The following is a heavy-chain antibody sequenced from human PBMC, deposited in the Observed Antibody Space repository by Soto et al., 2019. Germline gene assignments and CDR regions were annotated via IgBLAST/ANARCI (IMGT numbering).Heavy chain of an antibody. CDR2: INPNGGST. Sequence: QVQLVQSGAEVKKPGASVKVSCKASGYTFINYYIHWVRQAPGQGLEWMGVINPNGGSTVYAQKFQGRVTLTRDTSTNTVYVELSSLRSDDTAVYFCVRATAARQRDYSYHYYLHIWGKGTTVTVSS. D-gene: IGHD6-6*01. CDR3: VRATAARQRDYSYHYYLHI. J-gene: IGHJ6*03. CDR1: GYTFINYY. V-gene: IGHV1-46*03.